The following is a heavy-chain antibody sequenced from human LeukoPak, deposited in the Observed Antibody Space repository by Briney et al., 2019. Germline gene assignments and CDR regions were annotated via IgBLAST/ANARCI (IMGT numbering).Heavy chain of an antibody. V-gene: IGHV4-59*01. CDR1: GGSISSYY. CDR2: IYYSGST. CDR3: ARERDSNGQPFDY. Sequence: PSETLSLTCTVSGGSISSYYWSWIRQPPGKGLEWIGYIYYSGSTNYNPSLKSRVAISVDTSKNQFSLKLSSVTAADTAVYYCARERDSNGQPFDYWGQGTLVTVSS. J-gene: IGHJ4*02. D-gene: IGHD5-18*01.